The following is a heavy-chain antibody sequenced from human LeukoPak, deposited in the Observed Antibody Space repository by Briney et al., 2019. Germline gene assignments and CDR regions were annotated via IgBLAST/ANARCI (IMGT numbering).Heavy chain of an antibody. CDR1: GGSISSYY. J-gene: IGHJ3*02. V-gene: IGHV4-59*01. Sequence: SETLSLTCIVSGGSISSYYWSWIRQPPGKGLEWIGYIYYSGSTNYNPSLKSRVTISVDTSKNQFSLKLSSVTAADTAVYYCARDLYDYGDYFDAFDIWGQGTMVTVSS. CDR3: ARDLYDYGDYFDAFDI. D-gene: IGHD4-17*01. CDR2: IYYSGST.